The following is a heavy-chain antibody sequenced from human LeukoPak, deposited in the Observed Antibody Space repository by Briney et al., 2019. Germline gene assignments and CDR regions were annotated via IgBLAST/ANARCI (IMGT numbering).Heavy chain of an antibody. J-gene: IGHJ4*02. D-gene: IGHD5-12*01. V-gene: IGHV1-2*02. Sequence: ASVKVSCKASGCTFTGYYMHWVRQAPGPGLERMGCINPNKGGTNYAQKVQSKVTMTGDTSISTAYMELSKLRSDDTAVYYCARASGGYDWFDDYWGQGTLVTVSS. CDR1: GCTFTGYY. CDR2: INPNKGGT. CDR3: ARASGGYDWFDDY.